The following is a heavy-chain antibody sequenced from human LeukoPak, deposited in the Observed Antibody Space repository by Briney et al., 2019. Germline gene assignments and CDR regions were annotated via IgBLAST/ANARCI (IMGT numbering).Heavy chain of an antibody. D-gene: IGHD6-19*01. CDR1: GGSISSYY. J-gene: IGHJ4*02. Sequence: PSETLSLTCTVSGGSISSYYWSWIRQPPGKGLEWIGYIYYSGSTNYNPSLKSRVTISVDTSKNQFSLKLSSVTAADTAVYYCARGGYSSGRYVIDYWGQGTLVTVSS. V-gene: IGHV4-59*01. CDR3: ARGGYSSGRYVIDY. CDR2: IYYSGST.